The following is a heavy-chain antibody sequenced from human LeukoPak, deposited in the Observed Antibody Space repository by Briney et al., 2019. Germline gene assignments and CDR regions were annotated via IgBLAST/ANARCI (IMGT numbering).Heavy chain of an antibody. D-gene: IGHD6-19*01. J-gene: IGHJ4*02. Sequence: GASLKVSCKASGYTFTGYYMHWVRQAPGQGLEWMGWINPNSGGTNYAQKFQGRVTMTRDTSISTAYMELSRLRSDDTAVYYCARSPLSIAVADFDYWGQGTLVTVSS. CDR3: ARSPLSIAVADFDY. CDR1: GYTFTGYY. V-gene: IGHV1-2*02. CDR2: INPNSGGT.